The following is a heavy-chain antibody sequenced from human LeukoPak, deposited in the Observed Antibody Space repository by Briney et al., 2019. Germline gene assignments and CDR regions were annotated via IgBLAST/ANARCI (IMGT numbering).Heavy chain of an antibody. V-gene: IGHV1-46*01. Sequence: ASVRVSCKASGYTFTSYYMHWVRQAPGQGLEWMGIINPSGGSTSYAQKFQGRVTMTRDTSTSTVYMELSSLRSEDTAVYYCARERLGLKGAAAGTQTWFDPWGQGTLVTVSS. D-gene: IGHD6-13*01. CDR2: INPSGGST. J-gene: IGHJ5*02. CDR3: ARERLGLKGAAAGTQTWFDP. CDR1: GYTFTSYY.